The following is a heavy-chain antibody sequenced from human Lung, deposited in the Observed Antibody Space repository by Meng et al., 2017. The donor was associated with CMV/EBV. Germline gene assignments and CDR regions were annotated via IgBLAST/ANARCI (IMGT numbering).Heavy chain of an antibody. J-gene: IGHJ4*02. CDR2: IYWDDDK. CDR1: GFSLSTSGMG. CDR3: AHRDYCSGGTCTFDY. Sequence: QITLKESGPTLVKPTQPLTLTCTFSGFSLSTSGMGVGWIRQPPGKALEWLALIYWDDDKRYSPSLKSRLTITKDTSKNQVVLTMTNMDPVDTATYYCAHRDYCSGGTCTFDYWGQGTLVTVSS. D-gene: IGHD2-15*01. V-gene: IGHV2-5*02.